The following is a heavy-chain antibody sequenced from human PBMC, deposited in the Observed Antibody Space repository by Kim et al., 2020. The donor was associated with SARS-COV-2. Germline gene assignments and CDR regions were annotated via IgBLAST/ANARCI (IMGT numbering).Heavy chain of an antibody. D-gene: IGHD3-3*01. CDR2: INTNTGNP. CDR1: GYTFTSYA. V-gene: IGHV7-4-1*02. CDR3: ARDDSRFLEWLLFDY. J-gene: IGHJ4*02. Sequence: ASVKVSCKASGYTFTSYAMNWVRQAPGQGLEWMGWINTNTGNPTYAQGFTGRFVFSLDTSVSTAYLQISSLKAEDTAVYYCARDDSRFLEWLLFDYWGQGTLVTVSS.